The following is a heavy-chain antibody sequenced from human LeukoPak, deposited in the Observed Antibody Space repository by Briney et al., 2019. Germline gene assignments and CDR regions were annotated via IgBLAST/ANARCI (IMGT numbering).Heavy chain of an antibody. D-gene: IGHD6-19*01. Sequence: ASVKDSSMDPRYTSTVCYMQWVRPAPGQGLEWMGWISAYNGNTNYAQKLQGRVTMTTDTSTSSAYMELRSLRSDDTAVYYCASEGCSSGWHRFDHWGQGTLVTVSS. CDR1: RYTSTVCY. CDR3: ASEGCSSGWHRFDH. J-gene: IGHJ5*02. V-gene: IGHV1-18*04. CDR2: ISAYNGNT.